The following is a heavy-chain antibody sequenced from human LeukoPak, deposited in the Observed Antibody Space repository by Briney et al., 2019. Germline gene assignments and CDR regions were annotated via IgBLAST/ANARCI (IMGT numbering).Heavy chain of an antibody. CDR2: IWYDGSSK. D-gene: IGHD5-12*01. V-gene: IGHV3-33*01. Sequence: PGGPLRLSCAASGFTFSSYGMHWVRQAPGKGLEWVAVIWYDGSSKYHADSVKGRFTISRDNSKNTLYLQMNSLRAEDTAVYYCARGGGYDYLDYWGQGTLVTVSS. CDR1: GFTFSSYG. CDR3: ARGGGYDYLDY. J-gene: IGHJ4*02.